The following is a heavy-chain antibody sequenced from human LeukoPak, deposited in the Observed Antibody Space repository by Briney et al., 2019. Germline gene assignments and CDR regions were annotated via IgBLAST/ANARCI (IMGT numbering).Heavy chain of an antibody. CDR2: INPSFNPGVDVT. V-gene: IGHV1-46*01. D-gene: IGHD4-17*01. Sequence: ASVRVSCKASGYTFSSYHIHWVRQAPGQGLEWMGRINPSFNPGVDVTTYAQKFQGRVTLTRDTSTNTVYMELSSLRSEDTAVYYCARGYYGDYYADYWGQGTLVTVSS. CDR1: GYTFSSYH. J-gene: IGHJ4*02. CDR3: ARGYYGDYYADY.